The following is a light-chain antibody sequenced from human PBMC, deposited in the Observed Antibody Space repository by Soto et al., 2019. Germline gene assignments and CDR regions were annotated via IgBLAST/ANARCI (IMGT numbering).Light chain of an antibody. J-gene: IGKJ5*01. CDR3: QQYNNWPPYT. CDR1: QSISKSN. Sequence: EIVLTQSPGTLSLSPGEGAALSCRASQSISKSNLAWYQQKPGQAPRLLVYAASSRATGIPARFSGSGSGTEFTLTISSLQSEDFAVYYCQQYNNWPPYTFGQGTRLEIK. V-gene: IGKV3D-15*01. CDR2: AAS.